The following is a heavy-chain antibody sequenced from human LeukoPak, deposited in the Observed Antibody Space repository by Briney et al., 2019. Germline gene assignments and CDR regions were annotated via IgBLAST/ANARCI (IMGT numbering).Heavy chain of an antibody. D-gene: IGHD1-1*01. Sequence: PSQTLSLTCTVSGGSISSGGYYWSWIRQPPGKGLEWIGSITSSGSTYYNPSLKSRLIVSIDTSKNQFSLRLRSVTASDTAVYYCSRRSGTNYYYYYYGLDVWGQGTTVTVSS. CDR3: SRRSGTNYYYYYYGLDV. J-gene: IGHJ6*02. V-gene: IGHV4-39*01. CDR1: GGSISSGGYY. CDR2: ITSSGST.